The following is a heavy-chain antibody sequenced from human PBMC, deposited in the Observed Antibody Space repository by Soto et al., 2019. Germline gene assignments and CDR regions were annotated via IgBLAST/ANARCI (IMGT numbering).Heavy chain of an antibody. D-gene: IGHD1-20*01. CDR1: GFVVTSKY. CDR2: IYGNDIR. V-gene: IGHV3-53*02. J-gene: IGHJ4*02. Sequence: EVQLVETGGGLIQPGGSLRLSCAASGFVVTSKYMAWVRQAPGKGLEWVSVIYGNDIRHYADSVKGRFIVSKDKTENTMYLQMNSLRVEDTAVYSCARAYTWISAFDYWGQETLVNVSS. CDR3: ARAYTWISAFDY.